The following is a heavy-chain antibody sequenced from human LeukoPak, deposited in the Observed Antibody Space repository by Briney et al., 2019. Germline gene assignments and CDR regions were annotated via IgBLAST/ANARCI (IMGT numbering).Heavy chain of an antibody. CDR2: IWYDESNK. J-gene: IGHJ4*02. CDR1: GFTFSSYG. CDR3: AKELSSFGFVSGFDY. V-gene: IGHV3-33*06. Sequence: GRSLRLSCAASGFTFSSYGMHWVRQAPGKGLEWVAVIWYDESNKYYADSVKGRFTISRDNSKNTLYLQMNSLRAEDTAVYYCAKELSSFGFVSGFDYWGQGTLVTVSS. D-gene: IGHD3-16*01.